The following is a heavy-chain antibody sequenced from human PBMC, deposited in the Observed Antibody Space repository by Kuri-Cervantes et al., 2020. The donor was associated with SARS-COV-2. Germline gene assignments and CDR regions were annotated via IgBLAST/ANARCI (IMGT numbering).Heavy chain of an antibody. D-gene: IGHD4-17*01. CDR1: GFTFSNAW. CDR3: TTDGYGDYGVNY. Sequence: GESLKISCAASGFTFSNAWMSWVRQAPGKGLEWVGRIKSKTDGGTTDYAAPVKGRFTISRDDSKNTLYLQMNSLKTEVTAVYYCTTDGYGDYGVNYWGQGTLVTVSS. CDR2: IKSKTDGGTT. J-gene: IGHJ4*02. V-gene: IGHV3-15*01.